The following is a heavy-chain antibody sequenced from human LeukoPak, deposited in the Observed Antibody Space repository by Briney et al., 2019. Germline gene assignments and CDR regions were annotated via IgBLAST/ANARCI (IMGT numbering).Heavy chain of an antibody. J-gene: IGHJ3*02. V-gene: IGHV4-59*04. CDR1: GGSISSYY. CDR2: IYYSGTT. CDR3: AGHPTYCSSTSCYLGAFDI. D-gene: IGHD2-2*01. Sequence: TSETLSLTCTVSGGSISSYYWSWIRQPPGKGLEWIGYIYYSGTTNYNPSLKSRVTMSVDTSKNQFSLKLSSVTAADTAVYYCAGHPTYCSSTSCYLGAFDIWGQGTMVTVSS.